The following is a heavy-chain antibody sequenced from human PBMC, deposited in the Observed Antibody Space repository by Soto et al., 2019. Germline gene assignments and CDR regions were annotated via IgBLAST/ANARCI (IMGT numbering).Heavy chain of an antibody. V-gene: IGHV1-69*12. CDR2: IIPIFGTA. D-gene: IGHD6-13*01. CDR3: ARPPAYSDGYYYYGMDV. J-gene: IGHJ6*02. CDR1: GGTFSSYA. Sequence: QVQLVQSGAEVKKPGTSVKVSCKASGGTFSSYAISWVRQAPGQGLEWMGGIIPIFGTANYAQKFQGRVTITADESTSTAYMELSSLRSEDTAVYYCARPPAYSDGYYYYGMDVWGQGTTVTVSS.